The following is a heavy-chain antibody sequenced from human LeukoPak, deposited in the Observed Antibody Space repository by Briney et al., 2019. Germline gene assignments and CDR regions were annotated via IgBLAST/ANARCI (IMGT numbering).Heavy chain of an antibody. J-gene: IGHJ5*02. V-gene: IGHV3-23*01. CDR2: ISGSGGST. Sequence: GGSLRLSCAASGFTFSSYAMSWVRQAPGKGLEWVSAISGSGGSTYYADSVKGRFTISRDNSKNTLYLQMNSLRAEDTAVYYCAKAPDYDFWSGYPGVDPWGQGTLVTVSS. CDR1: GFTFSSYA. CDR3: AKAPDYDFWSGYPGVDP. D-gene: IGHD3-3*01.